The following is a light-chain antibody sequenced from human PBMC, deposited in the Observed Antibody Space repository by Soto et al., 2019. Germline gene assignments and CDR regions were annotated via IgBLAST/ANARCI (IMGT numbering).Light chain of an antibody. V-gene: IGKV1-39*01. CDR2: AAS. CDR3: QQSFNTPWT. J-gene: IGKJ1*01. Sequence: DIQMTQSPSSLSASVGDRVTIPCRASQSISSYLNWYQQKPGKAPKLLIYAASSLQSGVPSWFSGSGSGTDFTLTISSLQPEDFATYYCQQSFNTPWTFGQGTKVEIK. CDR1: QSISSY.